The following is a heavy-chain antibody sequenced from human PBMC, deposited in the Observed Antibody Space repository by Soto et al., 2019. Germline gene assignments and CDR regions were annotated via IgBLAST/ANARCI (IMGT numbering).Heavy chain of an antibody. CDR1: VVTFSSSG. D-gene: IGHD3-22*01. J-gene: IGHJ6*02. CDR3: AKDRYFYDSTKKKSYYYSCGRDV. CDR2: ISYDGSNK. Sequence: SERLSGVPPVVTFSSSGRHWVRQAPGKGLEWVAVISYDGSNKYYADSVKGRFTISRDNSKNTLYLQMNSLRAEDTAVYYCAKDRYFYDSTKKKSYYYSCGRDVWGQGTTVTVSS. V-gene: IGHV3-30*18.